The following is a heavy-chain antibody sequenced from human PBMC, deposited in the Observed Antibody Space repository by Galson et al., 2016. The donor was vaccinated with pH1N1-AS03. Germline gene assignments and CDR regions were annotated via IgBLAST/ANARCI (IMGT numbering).Heavy chain of an antibody. CDR1: GGSINSSPYY. CDR3: PRHVSGWYPNNLDS. Sequence: ETLSLTCTVSGGSINSSPYYWGWIRQPPGKGLEWIGTIYYRGATYFSPSLKIRVTISIDTSKNRVSLNLNSVTAADTAVYYCPRHVSGWYPNNLDSWGQGSLVIVSS. D-gene: IGHD6-19*01. CDR2: IYYRGAT. J-gene: IGHJ4*02. V-gene: IGHV4-39*01.